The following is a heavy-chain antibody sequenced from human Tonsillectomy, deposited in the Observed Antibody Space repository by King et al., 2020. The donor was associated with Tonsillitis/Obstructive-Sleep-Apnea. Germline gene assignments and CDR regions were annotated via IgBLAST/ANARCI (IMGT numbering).Heavy chain of an antibody. V-gene: IGHV3-73*02. CDR2: IRSKANNYAT. CDR3: TRRSSSSISNWFDP. Sequence: VQLVESGGGLVQPGGSLKLSCAASGFTFSGSAMHWGRQASGKGLEWVGRIRSKANNYATAYAASVKGRFTISRDDSKNTAYLQMNSLKTEDTAVYYCTRRSSSSISNWFDPWGQGTLVTVSS. J-gene: IGHJ5*02. CDR1: GFTFSGSA. D-gene: IGHD6-6*01.